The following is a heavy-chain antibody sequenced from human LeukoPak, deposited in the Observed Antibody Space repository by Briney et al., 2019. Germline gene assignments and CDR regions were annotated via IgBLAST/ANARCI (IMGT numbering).Heavy chain of an antibody. CDR1: GFTFSSYA. CDR2: ISYDGSNK. CDR3: ARGSGIVVVPAYNWFDP. D-gene: IGHD2-2*01. Sequence: GGSLRLSCAASGFTFSSYAMHWVRQAPGKGLEWVAFISYDGSNKYYADSVKGRFSISRDNSKNTLYLQMNSLRAEDTAVYYCARGSGIVVVPAYNWFDPWGQGTLVTVSS. J-gene: IGHJ5*02. V-gene: IGHV3-30*04.